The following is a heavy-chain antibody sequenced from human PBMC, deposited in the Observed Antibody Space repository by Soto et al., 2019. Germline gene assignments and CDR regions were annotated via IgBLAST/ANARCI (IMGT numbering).Heavy chain of an antibody. CDR2: IYYSGST. D-gene: IGHD3-3*01. CDR3: ARVHKSGPSYDFWSGYSIQNWFDP. CDR1: GGSISSYY. V-gene: IGHV4-59*01. Sequence: SETLSLTCTVSGGSISSYYWSWIRQPPGKGLEWIGYIYYSGSTNYNPSLKSRVTISVDTSKNQFSLKLSSVTAADTAVYYCARVHKSGPSYDFWSGYSIQNWFDPWGQGTLVTVSS. J-gene: IGHJ5*02.